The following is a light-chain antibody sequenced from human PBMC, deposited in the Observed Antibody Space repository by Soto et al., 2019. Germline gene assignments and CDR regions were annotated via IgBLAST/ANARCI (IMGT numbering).Light chain of an antibody. V-gene: IGLV8-61*01. CDR2: NTN. CDR3: VLRTATGVWV. CDR1: SSSVSTSYY. J-gene: IGLJ2*01. Sequence: QAVVTQEPSFSVSPGGAVTLTCGLSSSSVSTSYYPSWYQQTPGQSPRTLIYNTNSRSSGVPDRFSGSILGSKAALTITGAQTDDESDYYCVLRTATGVWVFGGGTKLTVL.